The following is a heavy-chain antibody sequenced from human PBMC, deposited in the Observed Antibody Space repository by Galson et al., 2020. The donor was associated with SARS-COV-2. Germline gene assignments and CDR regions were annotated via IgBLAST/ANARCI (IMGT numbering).Heavy chain of an antibody. CDR2: ISSSSSYI. CDR3: ARDGGIAAASAFDY. J-gene: IGHJ4*02. Sequence: GGSLRLSCAASGFTFSSYSMNWVRQAPGKGLEWVSSISSSSSYIYYADSVKGRFTISRDNAKNSLYLQMNSLRAEDTAVYYCARDGGIAAASAFDYWGQGTLVTVSS. D-gene: IGHD6-13*01. CDR1: GFTFSSYS. V-gene: IGHV3-21*01.